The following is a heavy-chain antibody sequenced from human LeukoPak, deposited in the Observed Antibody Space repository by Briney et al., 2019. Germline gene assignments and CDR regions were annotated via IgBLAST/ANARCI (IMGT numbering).Heavy chain of an antibody. CDR1: GFTFSSYW. V-gene: IGHV3-7*01. Sequence: PGGSLRLSCAASGFTFSSYWMSWVRQAPGKGLEWVANIKYDGSEKYYVGSVKGRFSISRDNAKNSLYLQMNSLRAEDTAVYYCVTRFTALTPWDYWGQGTLVTVSS. CDR3: VTRFTALTPWDY. CDR2: IKYDGSEK. D-gene: IGHD3-9*01. J-gene: IGHJ4*02.